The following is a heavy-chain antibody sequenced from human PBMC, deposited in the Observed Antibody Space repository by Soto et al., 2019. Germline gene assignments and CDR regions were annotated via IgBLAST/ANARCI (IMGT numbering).Heavy chain of an antibody. CDR3: ARAYCSGGSCLLASFDY. D-gene: IGHD2-15*01. V-gene: IGHV4-31*03. CDR1: GGSISSDGYY. J-gene: IGHJ4*02. Sequence: PSETLSLTCTVYGGSISSDGYYWSWIRQHPGKGLEWIGYINYSGGTYYSPSLKSRASVSVDTSENQFSLKLSSVTAADTAVYYCARAYCSGGSCLLASFDYWGQGTLVTVSS. CDR2: INYSGGT.